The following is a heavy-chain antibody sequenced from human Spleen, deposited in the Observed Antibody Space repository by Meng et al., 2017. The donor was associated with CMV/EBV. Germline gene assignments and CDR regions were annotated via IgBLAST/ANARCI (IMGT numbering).Heavy chain of an antibody. Sequence: ASVKVSCKASGYSFTTYSITWVRQAPGQGLEWMGWISPHSHNTNYAQRFQGRVTMTTDASTNTAYMELTSLRSDDTAMYYCATDLWRGAAYYFDTSAHPRSYYFDSWGQGTLVTVSS. D-gene: IGHD3-22*01. V-gene: IGHV1-18*01. CDR3: ATDLWRGAAYYFDTSAHPRSYYFDS. CDR1: GYSFTTYS. J-gene: IGHJ4*02. CDR2: ISPHSHNT.